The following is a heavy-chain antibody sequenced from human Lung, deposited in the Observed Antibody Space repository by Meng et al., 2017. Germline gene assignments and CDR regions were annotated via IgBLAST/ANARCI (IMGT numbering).Heavy chain of an antibody. Sequence: EVQLLEPGGGLVQPGGLLRLPCVASGFTFSGYAMTWVRQASGKGLEWVSSISGSGGSTYYADSVRGRFTISRDNSKNTVYLQMNSLRAEDTAIYYCVRRIEYSSSSGYWGQGTLVTVSS. D-gene: IGHD6-6*01. J-gene: IGHJ4*02. V-gene: IGHV3-23*01. CDR2: ISGSGGST. CDR1: GFTFSGYA. CDR3: VRRIEYSSSSGY.